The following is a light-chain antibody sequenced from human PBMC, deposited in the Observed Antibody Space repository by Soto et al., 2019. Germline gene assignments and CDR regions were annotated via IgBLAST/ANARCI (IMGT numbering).Light chain of an antibody. J-gene: IGKJ4*01. CDR1: QSISSN. Sequence: EIVMTQSPATPSVSPGERATLSCRASQSISSNLAWYQQKPGQAPRLLMFRTSSRATGFPARFSGSGSGTEFNLTISSLQSEDFGGYYCQQYNIWPRATFGGGTKVEIK. CDR2: RTS. CDR3: QQYNIWPRAT. V-gene: IGKV3-15*01.